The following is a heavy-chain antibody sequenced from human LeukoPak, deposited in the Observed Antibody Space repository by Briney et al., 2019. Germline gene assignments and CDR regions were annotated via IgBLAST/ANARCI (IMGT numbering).Heavy chain of an antibody. Sequence: ASVKVSCKASGYTFTGYYMHWVRQAPGQGLEWMGWINPNSGGTNYAQKFQGRVTMTRDTSISTAYMELSRLRSDDTAVYYCARAGGSGYYYYYYMDAWGKGTTVTISS. CDR1: GYTFTGYY. V-gene: IGHV1-2*02. D-gene: IGHD2-15*01. J-gene: IGHJ6*03. CDR3: ARAGGSGYYYYYYMDA. CDR2: INPNSGGT.